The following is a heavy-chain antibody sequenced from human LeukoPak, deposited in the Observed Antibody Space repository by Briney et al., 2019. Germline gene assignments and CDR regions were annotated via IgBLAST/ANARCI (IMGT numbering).Heavy chain of an antibody. J-gene: IGHJ4*02. Sequence: PSETLSLTCAVYGGSFSGYYWSWIRQPPGKGLEWIGEINHSGSTNYNPSLKSRVTISVDTSKNQFPLKLSSVTAADTAVYYCARNYYDSSGYLPFDYWGQGTLVTVSS. CDR2: INHSGST. CDR1: GGSFSGYY. CDR3: ARNYYDSSGYLPFDY. V-gene: IGHV4-34*01. D-gene: IGHD3-22*01.